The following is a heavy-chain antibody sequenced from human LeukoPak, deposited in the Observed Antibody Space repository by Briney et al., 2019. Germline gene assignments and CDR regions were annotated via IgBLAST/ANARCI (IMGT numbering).Heavy chain of an antibody. Sequence: GGSLRLSCAASGFSVSTNYMNWVRQAPGKGLEWVSILYSGSSTYYADSVEGRFIVSRDSSKNTLSLQMNDRRAEDTAVYYCARVGDHFHWYLDLWGRGTLVTVSS. CDR3: ARVGDHFHWYLDL. CDR1: GFSVSTNY. V-gene: IGHV3-53*01. D-gene: IGHD3-3*02. J-gene: IGHJ2*01. CDR2: LYSGSST.